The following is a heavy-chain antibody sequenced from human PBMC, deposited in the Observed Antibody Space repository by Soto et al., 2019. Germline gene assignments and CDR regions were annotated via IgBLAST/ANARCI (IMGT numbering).Heavy chain of an antibody. D-gene: IGHD6-19*01. CDR1: GYRSTSYW. CDR3: ARLDIAVAGFGY. CDR2: IYPGDSDT. J-gene: IGHJ4*02. V-gene: IGHV5-51*01. Sequence: WEARRIGRKGRGYRSTSYWKGWVRQMPGKGLEWMGIIYPGDSDTRYSPSFQGQVTISADKSISTAYLQWSSLKASDTAMYYCARLDIAVAGFGYWRPGTLV.